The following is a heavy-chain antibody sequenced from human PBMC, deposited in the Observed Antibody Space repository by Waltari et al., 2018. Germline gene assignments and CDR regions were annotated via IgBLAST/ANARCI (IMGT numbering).Heavy chain of an antibody. J-gene: IGHJ5*02. Sequence: QVQLQESGPGLVKPSETLSLTCAVSGYSISSGYSWGWIRQPPGKGLEWMGSIDHSGSTDSNPSLKVRVTISVATSKNQFSLKLSSVTAADTAVYYCAIRSPTWFRELEYNWFDPWGQGTLVTVSS. CDR2: IDHSGST. CDR3: AIRSPTWFRELEYNWFDP. CDR1: GYSISSGYS. V-gene: IGHV4-38-2*01. D-gene: IGHD3-10*01.